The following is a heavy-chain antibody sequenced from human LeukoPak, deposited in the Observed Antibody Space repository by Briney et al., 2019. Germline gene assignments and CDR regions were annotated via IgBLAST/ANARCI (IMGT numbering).Heavy chain of an antibody. CDR3: AKRYSYESTSYYFDY. CDR1: GFTFSSYA. V-gene: IGHV3-23*01. CDR2: ISGSGDST. J-gene: IGHJ4*02. Sequence: AGASLRLSCAASGFTFSSYAMSWVRQAPGKGLEWVSAISGSGDSTYYADSVKGRFTIYRDNSKNTLYLQMNRLRAEDTAVYYCAKRYSYESTSYYFDYWGQGTVVSVCS. D-gene: IGHD5-18*01.